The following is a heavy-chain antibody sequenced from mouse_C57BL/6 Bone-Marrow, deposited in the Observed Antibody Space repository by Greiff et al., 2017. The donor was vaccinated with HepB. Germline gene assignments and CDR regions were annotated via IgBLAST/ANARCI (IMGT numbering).Heavy chain of an antibody. D-gene: IGHD1-1*02. CDR2: IDPSDSET. V-gene: IGHV1-52*01. CDR1: GYTFTSYW. CDR3: ARFHGGSHWYFDV. Sequence: QVQLQQPGAELVRPGSSVKLSCKASGYTFTSYWMHWVKQRPIQGLEWIGNIDPSDSETHYNQKFKDKATLTVDKSSSTAYMQLSSLTSEDSAVYYWARFHGGSHWYFDVWGTGTTVTVSS. J-gene: IGHJ1*03.